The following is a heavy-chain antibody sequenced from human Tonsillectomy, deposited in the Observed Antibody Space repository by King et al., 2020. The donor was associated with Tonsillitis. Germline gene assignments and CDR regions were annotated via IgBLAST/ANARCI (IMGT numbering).Heavy chain of an antibody. J-gene: IGHJ3*02. D-gene: IGHD3-22*01. CDR2: IYHSGSM. CDR1: GFSISSGYY. CDR3: ARVAYYDNSGYYYLDAFDI. V-gene: IGHV4-38-2*01. Sequence: VQLQESGPGLVKPSETLSLTCVVSGFSISSGYYWGWIRQSPGKGLEWIGSIYHSGSMYDNPSLTNRLDISVDTSKNHFSLRLRSVTAADTAMYYCARVAYYDNSGYYYLDAFDIWGQGTMVTVSS.